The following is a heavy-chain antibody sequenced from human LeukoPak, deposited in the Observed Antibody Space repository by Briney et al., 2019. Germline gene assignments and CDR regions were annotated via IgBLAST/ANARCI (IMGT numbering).Heavy chain of an antibody. D-gene: IGHD3-10*01. Sequence: GGSLRLSCAASGFTFSDYWMTWVRQAPGKGLEWVSVVSNDGSNQDYTDSVKGRFIISRDDSKSTVYLQMNSLRVDDTAMYYCARGPDPVVRGPRRAFDLWGQGTMVTVSS. CDR3: ARGPDPVVRGPRRAFDL. V-gene: IGHV3-30-3*01. CDR1: GFTFSDYW. CDR2: VSNDGSNQ. J-gene: IGHJ3*01.